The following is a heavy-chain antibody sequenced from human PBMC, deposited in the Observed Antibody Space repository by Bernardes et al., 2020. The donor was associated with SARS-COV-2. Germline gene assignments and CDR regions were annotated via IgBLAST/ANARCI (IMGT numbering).Heavy chain of an antibody. Sequence: GGSLRLCCAASGFTFSDYYMSWIRQAPGKGLEWVSYISSSGSTIYYADSVKGRFTISRDNAKNSLYLQMNSLRAEDTAVYYCARDFYSSSSTGPYYYYYGMDVWGQGTTVTVSS. J-gene: IGHJ6*02. CDR3: ARDFYSSSSTGPYYYYYGMDV. CDR2: ISSSGSTI. CDR1: GFTFSDYY. D-gene: IGHD6-6*01. V-gene: IGHV3-11*01.